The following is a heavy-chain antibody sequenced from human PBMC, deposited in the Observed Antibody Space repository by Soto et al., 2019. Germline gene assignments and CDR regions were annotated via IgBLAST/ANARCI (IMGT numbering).Heavy chain of an antibody. CDR3: ARGGHDFWSGPFDF. J-gene: IGHJ4*02. Sequence: PSYSPYLARTASGGTVRISYCNWIRQKAGKGLEWIGRIDTSGSTNYNPSLKSRVTMSVDTSKQEFSLKLSSVTAADTALYYCARGGHDFWSGPFDFWGRRALVSVPS. V-gene: IGHV4-4*07. CDR2: IDTSGST. D-gene: IGHD3-3*01. CDR1: GGTVRISY.